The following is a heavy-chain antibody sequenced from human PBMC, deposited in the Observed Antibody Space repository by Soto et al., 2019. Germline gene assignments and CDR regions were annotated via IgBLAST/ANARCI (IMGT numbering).Heavy chain of an antibody. D-gene: IGHD6-19*01. Sequence: QVQLQESGPGLVKPSGTLSLTCAVSSGSISSSNLWRWVRQPPGKGPEWIGEIYHSGSTNYNPSLKSRVTISVDKSKNQFSLKLSSVTAADTAVYYCASAPGPSGWCDYWGQGTLVTVSS. CDR3: ASAPGPSGWCDY. J-gene: IGHJ4*02. CDR2: IYHSGST. V-gene: IGHV4-4*02. CDR1: SGSISSSNL.